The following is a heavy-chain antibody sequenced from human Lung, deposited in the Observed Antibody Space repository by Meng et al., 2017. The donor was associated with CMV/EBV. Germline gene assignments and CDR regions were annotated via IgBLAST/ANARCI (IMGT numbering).Heavy chain of an antibody. D-gene: IGHD3-3*01. J-gene: IGHJ4*02. CDR2: ISFDGINK. CDR1: GFTFSNNA. V-gene: IGHV3-30-3*01. Sequence: GGSLRLSCGASGFTFSNNAMQWVRQAPGKGLEWLAVISFDGINKYYAESVKGRFTISRDNSKQTLYLQMNSLRGEDTAVYYCASSVTIFGVDYWGQGTRVTVSS. CDR3: ASSVTIFGVDY.